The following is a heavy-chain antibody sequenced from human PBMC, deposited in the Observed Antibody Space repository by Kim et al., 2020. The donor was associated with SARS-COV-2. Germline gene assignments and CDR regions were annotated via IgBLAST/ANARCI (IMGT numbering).Heavy chain of an antibody. Sequence: GGSLRLSCAASGFTFTAYWMHWVRQAPGKGLEWVAHITGDGSNANYADSVRGRFTISRDNAKNTLYLQMDSLRAEDTAVYYCARVVVAGGGWAQATLVT. V-gene: IGHV3-74*01. CDR3: ARVVVAGGG. CDR2: ITGDGSNA. CDR1: GFTFTAYW. J-gene: IGHJ1*01. D-gene: IGHD6-19*01.